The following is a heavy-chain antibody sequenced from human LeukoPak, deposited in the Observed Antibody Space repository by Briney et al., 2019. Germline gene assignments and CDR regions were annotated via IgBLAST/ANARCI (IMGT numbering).Heavy chain of an antibody. CDR2: ISGGAGGA. D-gene: IGHD3-10*01. V-gene: IGHV3-23*01. J-gene: IGHJ4*02. CDR3: AKDGGYGSGSYHPDY. CDR1: GFTFSSYA. Sequence: GGSLRLSCAASGFTFSSYAMTWVRQAPGKGLEWVSSISGGAGGAAYADSVKGRFTMSRDNSKNTLYLQMNSLRAEDTAVYYCAKDGGYGSGSYHPDYWGQGTLVTVSS.